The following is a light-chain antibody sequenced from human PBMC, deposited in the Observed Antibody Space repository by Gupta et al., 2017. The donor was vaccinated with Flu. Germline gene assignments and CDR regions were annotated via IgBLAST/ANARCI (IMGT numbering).Light chain of an antibody. V-gene: IGKV3-11*01. Sequence: EIELTQSPATLSLSPGERATLSCRASQSVNQYLAWYQQKPGQAPRLLIYDASYMAAGVPARFSGSGSGTDFTLTISSREPEDFAVYYCQQRSNWPPWTFGQGTKVEIK. CDR3: QQRSNWPPWT. J-gene: IGKJ1*01. CDR2: DAS. CDR1: QSVNQY.